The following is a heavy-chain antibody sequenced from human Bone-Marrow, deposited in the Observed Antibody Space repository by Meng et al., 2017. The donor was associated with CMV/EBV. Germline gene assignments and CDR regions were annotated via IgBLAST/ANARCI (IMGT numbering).Heavy chain of an antibody. Sequence: GESLKISCAASGFTFSAFAMHWVRQAPGKGLEWVAYIGFGGGVEKYYPDSVKGRFTVSRDNSKNTLYLDINGLTDEDTAIYYCAKDRPAILGLDPWGQGTLVTVSS. J-gene: IGHJ5*02. V-gene: IGHV3-30*02. CDR2: IGFGGGVEK. CDR3: AKDRPAILGLDP. D-gene: IGHD3-10*01. CDR1: GFTFSAFA.